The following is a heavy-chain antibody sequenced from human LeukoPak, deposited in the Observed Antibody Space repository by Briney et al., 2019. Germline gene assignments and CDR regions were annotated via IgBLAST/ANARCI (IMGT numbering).Heavy chain of an antibody. J-gene: IGHJ4*02. CDR1: GFSLSTSGVG. CDR3: AHSMVRGVPVRALDY. V-gene: IGHV2-5*02. Sequence: SGPTLVNPTQTLTLTCTFSGFSLSTSGVGVGWIRQPPGKXXXXXXLIYWDDDKRYSPSLKSRLTITKDTSKNQVVLTMTNMDPVDTATYYCAHSMVRGVPVRALDYWGQGTLVTVSS. CDR2: IYWDDDK. D-gene: IGHD3-10*01.